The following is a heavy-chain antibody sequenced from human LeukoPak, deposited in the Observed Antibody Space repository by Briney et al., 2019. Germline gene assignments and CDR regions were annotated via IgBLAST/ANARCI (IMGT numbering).Heavy chain of an antibody. CDR1: GGSISSYY. CDR3: ARGDYGPTYSPSYYYYYMDV. Sequence: SETLSLTCTVSGGSISSYYWSWIRQPPGKGLEWIGYIYYSRSTNYNPSLKSRVTISVDTSKNQFSLKLSSVTAADTAVYYCARGDYGPTYSPSYYYYYMDVWGKGTTVTVSS. J-gene: IGHJ6*03. CDR2: IYYSRST. V-gene: IGHV4-59*01. D-gene: IGHD4-17*01.